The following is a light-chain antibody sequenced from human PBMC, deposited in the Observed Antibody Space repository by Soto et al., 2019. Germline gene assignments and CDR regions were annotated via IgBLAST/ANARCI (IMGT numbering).Light chain of an antibody. V-gene: IGKV3-20*01. Sequence: EIVLTQYPGTLTWSPGESAALSCRASQTISNNYLVWSRQKPGQAPRLLIYAVSSRAAGTPDRFSGSGSGTDFALTIARLEPEDSAVYYCQQHSNSPWTFGQGTRVEI. CDR3: QQHSNSPWT. J-gene: IGKJ1*01. CDR1: QTISNNY. CDR2: AVS.